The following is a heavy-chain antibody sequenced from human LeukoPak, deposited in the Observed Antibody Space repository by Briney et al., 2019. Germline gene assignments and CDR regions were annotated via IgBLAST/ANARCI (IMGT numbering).Heavy chain of an antibody. V-gene: IGHV4-34*01. CDR2: INHSGST. CDR1: GGSFSGYY. D-gene: IGHD5-12*01. CDR3: ARGVDPDAFDI. J-gene: IGHJ3*02. Sequence: SETLSLTXAVYGGSFSGYYWSWIRQPPGKGLEWIGEINHSGSTNYNPSLKSRVTISVDTSKNQFSLKLSSVTAADTAVYYCARGVDPDAFDIWGQGTMVTVSS.